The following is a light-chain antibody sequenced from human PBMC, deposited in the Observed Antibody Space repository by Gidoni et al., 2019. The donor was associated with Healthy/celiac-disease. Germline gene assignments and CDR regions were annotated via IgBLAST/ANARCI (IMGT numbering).Light chain of an antibody. CDR1: QSISSY. CDR3: QQSYSTLT. Sequence: DIQMTQSPSSLSASVGDRVTITCRASQSISSYLNWYQQKPGKAPKLLSYASSSLQIGVPSRFSGSGSATDFTLTISSLQPEDFATYYCQQSYSTLTFXGXTKGXIK. V-gene: IGKV1-39*01. J-gene: IGKJ4*01. CDR2: ASS.